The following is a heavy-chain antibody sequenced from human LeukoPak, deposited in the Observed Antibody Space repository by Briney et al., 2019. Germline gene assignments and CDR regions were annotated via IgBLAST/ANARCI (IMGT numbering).Heavy chain of an antibody. Sequence: GGSLRLSCAASGFTFDDYAMHWVRQAPGKGLEWVSGISWNSGSIGYVDSVKGRFTISRDNAKNSLYLQMNSLRAEDTALYYCAKGPYGSGSKYFDYWGQGTLVTVSS. CDR2: ISWNSGSI. D-gene: IGHD3-10*01. CDR1: GFTFDDYA. CDR3: AKGPYGSGSKYFDY. J-gene: IGHJ4*02. V-gene: IGHV3-9*01.